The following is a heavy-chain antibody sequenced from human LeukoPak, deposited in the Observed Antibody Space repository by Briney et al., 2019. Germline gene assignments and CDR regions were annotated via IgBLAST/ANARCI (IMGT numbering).Heavy chain of an antibody. CDR1: GFTFSRYS. V-gene: IGHV3-21*01. J-gene: IGHJ4*02. Sequence: GGSLRLSCAASGFTFSRYSMHWVRQAPGKGLEWVSSITSSSSYVYYADSLKGRFTISRDNDKNSRYLQMNSLRDEDTAVYYCARGASYSGSYYFDYWGQGTLVTVSS. D-gene: IGHD1-26*01. CDR3: ARGASYSGSYYFDY. CDR2: ITSSSSYV.